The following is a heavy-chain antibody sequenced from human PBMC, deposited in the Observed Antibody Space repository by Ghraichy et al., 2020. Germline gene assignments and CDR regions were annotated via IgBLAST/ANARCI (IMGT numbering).Heavy chain of an antibody. CDR1: GFTVSGNY. D-gene: IGHD5-24*01. CDR2: IYSGGSK. V-gene: IGHV3-53*04. Sequence: GGSLRLSCAASGFTVSGNYMSWVRQAPGKGLEWVSAIYSGGSKYYADSVKGGFTISRHNSKNTLYLQMNSLRAEDTAGYYCARGLRRAQARGEMATIDWFDPWGQGTRVTVSS. CDR3: ARGLRRAQARGEMATIDWFDP. J-gene: IGHJ5*02.